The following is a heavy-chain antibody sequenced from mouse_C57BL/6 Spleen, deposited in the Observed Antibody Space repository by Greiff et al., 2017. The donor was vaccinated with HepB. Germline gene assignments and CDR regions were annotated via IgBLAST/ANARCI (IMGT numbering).Heavy chain of an antibody. CDR3: ARDYYGSSYYFDY. J-gene: IGHJ2*01. CDR1: GYTFTSYW. V-gene: IGHV1-55*01. Sequence: QVQLQQPGAELVKPGASVKMSCKASGYTFTSYWITWVKQRPGQGLEWIGDIYPGSGSTNYNEKFKSKATLSVDTSSSKAYMQISSLTSEDSAVYYCARDYYGSSYYFDYWGQGTTLTVSS. CDR2: IYPGSGST. D-gene: IGHD1-1*01.